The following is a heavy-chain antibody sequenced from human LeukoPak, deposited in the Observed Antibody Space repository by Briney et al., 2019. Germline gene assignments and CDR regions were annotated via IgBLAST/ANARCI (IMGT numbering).Heavy chain of an antibody. V-gene: IGHV3-23*01. Sequence: GGSLRLSCAASGFTFRGYAMSGGGQAPGKGLEWGSAIIVSGGSSYYADSVKGRFTISRENSKNTLYMQMDILRAEDPAVYYLAKTTGHPSNHDAFDIWGQGTTVTVSS. D-gene: IGHD1-14*01. J-gene: IGHJ3*02. CDR2: IIVSGGSS. CDR1: GFTFRGYA. CDR3: AKTTGHPSNHDAFDI.